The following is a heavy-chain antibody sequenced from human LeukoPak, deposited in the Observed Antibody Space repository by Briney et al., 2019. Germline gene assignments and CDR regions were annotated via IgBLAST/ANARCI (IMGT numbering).Heavy chain of an antibody. Sequence: GASVKVSCKPSGYTFTGYYMHWVREAPGQGLEWMGWINPNSGGTNYAQKFQGRVTMTRDTSISTAYMELSRLRSDDTAVYYCARDPIMITFGGVIVTEDYWGQGTLVTVSS. CDR3: ARDPIMITFGGVIVTEDY. V-gene: IGHV1-2*02. CDR2: INPNSGGT. J-gene: IGHJ4*02. CDR1: GYTFTGYY. D-gene: IGHD3-16*02.